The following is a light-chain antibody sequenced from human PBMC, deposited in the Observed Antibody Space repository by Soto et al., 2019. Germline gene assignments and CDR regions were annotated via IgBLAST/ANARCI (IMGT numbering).Light chain of an antibody. CDR2: EVS. Sequence: QSVLTQPASVSGSPGQSITVSCTGTSSDVGGYNSVSWYQQHPGKPPKLIIYEVSNRPSGVSDRFSGSKSGNTASLTISGLQAEDEADYYCSSYTSTSSYVFETGTKVTVL. CDR3: SSYTSTSSYV. CDR1: SSDVGGYNS. J-gene: IGLJ1*01. V-gene: IGLV2-14*03.